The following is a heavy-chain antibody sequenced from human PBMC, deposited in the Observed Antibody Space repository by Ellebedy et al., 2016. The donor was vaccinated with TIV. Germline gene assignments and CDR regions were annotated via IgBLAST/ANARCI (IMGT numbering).Heavy chain of an antibody. Sequence: SETLSLXXTVSGDSVSSCTYYWSRMRRPPGKGLEWIGYIYYSGNTKYNPSLKSRVTMSIDTSKNQFPLRLSSVTAADTAVYYCARAGVNWGQGTLVTVSS. CDR2: IYYSGNT. V-gene: IGHV4-61*01. CDR1: GDSVSSCTYY. J-gene: IGHJ4*02. D-gene: IGHD2-8*01. CDR3: ARAGVN.